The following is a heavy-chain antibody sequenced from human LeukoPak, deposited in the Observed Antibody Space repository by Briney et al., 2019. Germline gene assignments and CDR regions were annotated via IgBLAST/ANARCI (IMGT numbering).Heavy chain of an antibody. D-gene: IGHD3-22*01. CDR1: GFTFSSYA. Sequence: GGSLRLSCAASGFTFSSYAMSWVRQAPGKGLEWVANIKQDGSEKYYVDSVKGRFTISRDNAKNSLYLQMNSLRAEDTAVYHCASGNYYDSSYWGQGTLVTVSS. CDR3: ASGNYYDSSY. J-gene: IGHJ4*02. V-gene: IGHV3-7*01. CDR2: IKQDGSEK.